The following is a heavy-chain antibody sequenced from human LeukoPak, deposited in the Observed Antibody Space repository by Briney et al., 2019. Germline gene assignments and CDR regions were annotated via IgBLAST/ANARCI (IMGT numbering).Heavy chain of an antibody. Sequence: QPGGSLRLSCAASGFTFSSYWMHWVRQAPGKGLMWVSRINNDGSGTTYADSVKGRFTISRDNAKNTLYLQMNSLRAEDTAVYYCAMTTVGFDYWGQGTLVTVSS. J-gene: IGHJ4*02. V-gene: IGHV3-74*03. D-gene: IGHD4-23*01. CDR1: GFTFSSYW. CDR2: INNDGSGT. CDR3: AMTTVGFDY.